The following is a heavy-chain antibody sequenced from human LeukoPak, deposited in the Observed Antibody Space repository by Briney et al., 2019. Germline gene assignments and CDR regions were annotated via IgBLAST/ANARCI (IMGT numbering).Heavy chain of an antibody. V-gene: IGHV5-51*03. Sequence: KPGESLKISCKGSGYGFTSYWIGWVRQMPGKGLEWMGIIYPGDSDTRYSPSFQGQVTISADKSISTAYLQWSSLKASDTAMYYCATKYYYDSANHDAFDIWGQGTMVTVSS. CDR3: ATKYYYDSANHDAFDI. D-gene: IGHD3-22*01. J-gene: IGHJ3*02. CDR1: GYGFTSYW. CDR2: IYPGDSDT.